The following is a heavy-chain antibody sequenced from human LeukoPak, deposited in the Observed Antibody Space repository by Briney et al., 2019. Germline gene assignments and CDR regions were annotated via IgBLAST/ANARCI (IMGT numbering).Heavy chain of an antibody. J-gene: IGHJ4*02. Sequence: SETLSLTCTVSSGSNYWSWIRQPPGKGLEWIAYIHYSGSPHYNPSLKSRVTASIDTSKNQFSLKLNSVTAADTAVYYCARGQFNGGDSELFDYWGQGTLVTVSS. D-gene: IGHD3-10*01. V-gene: IGHV4-59*12. CDR1: SGSNY. CDR3: ARGQFNGGDSELFDY. CDR2: IHYSGSP.